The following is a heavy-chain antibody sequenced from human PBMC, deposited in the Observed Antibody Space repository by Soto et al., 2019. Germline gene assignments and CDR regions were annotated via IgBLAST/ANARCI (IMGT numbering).Heavy chain of an antibody. Sequence: SVKVSCKASGGTFSSYSITWVRQAPGQGLEWLGGIIPIFNTSHYAQKFQGRVTITADESTNTAYMELSSLRSEDTAVYYCASVKKVLALRHNWFDTWGQGTLVTVSS. V-gene: IGHV1-69*13. J-gene: IGHJ5*02. CDR1: GGTFSSYS. CDR2: IIPIFNTS. CDR3: ASVKKVLALRHNWFDT. D-gene: IGHD3-3*02.